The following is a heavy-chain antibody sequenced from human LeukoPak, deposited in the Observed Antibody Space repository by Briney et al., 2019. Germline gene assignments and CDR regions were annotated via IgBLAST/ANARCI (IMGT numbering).Heavy chain of an antibody. CDR3: ARRYYDSSTYPAFYFDF. CDR1: GYSFTSHW. Sequence: GESLKISCKGSGYSFTSHWIAWVRQMSGKGLEWMGNIYPGDSDTRYSPSFQGQVTISADKSISTAYLQWSSLKASDTAVYYCARRYYDSSTYPAFYFDFWGRGTLVTVSS. V-gene: IGHV5-51*01. J-gene: IGHJ4*02. CDR2: IYPGDSDT. D-gene: IGHD3-22*01.